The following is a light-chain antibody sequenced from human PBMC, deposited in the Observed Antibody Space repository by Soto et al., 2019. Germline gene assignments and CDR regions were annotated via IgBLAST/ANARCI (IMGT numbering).Light chain of an antibody. Sequence: EIVMTHSPATLSVSQWEIATLSCRASQSVSSNLAWYQQKPGQAPRLLIYGAYTRAAGVPARFSGSGSGTEFTLTITSLQSEDIALYHCQQYNIWPPITFGQATRLEIK. CDR3: QQYNIWPPIT. CDR2: GAY. J-gene: IGKJ5*01. CDR1: QSVSSN. V-gene: IGKV3-15*01.